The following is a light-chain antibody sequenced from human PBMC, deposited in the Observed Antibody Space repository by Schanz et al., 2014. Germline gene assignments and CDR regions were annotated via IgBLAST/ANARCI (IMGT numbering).Light chain of an antibody. CDR2: DVT. Sequence: QSALTQPPSASGPPGQSVTISCTGTSSDVGGYNYVSWYQQHPGKAPKLIISDVTRRPSGVPDRFSGSKSDNTASLTVSGLQVEDEADYYCGSYAGNINWVFGGGTKLTVL. J-gene: IGLJ3*02. V-gene: IGLV2-8*01. CDR3: GSYAGNINWV. CDR1: SSDVGGYNY.